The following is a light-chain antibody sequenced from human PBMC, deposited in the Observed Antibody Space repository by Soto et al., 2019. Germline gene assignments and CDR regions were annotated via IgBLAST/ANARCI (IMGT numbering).Light chain of an antibody. V-gene: IGKV1-6*01. CDR1: QGIGND. Sequence: AIQMTQSPSSLSASVGDRVTITCRASQGIGNDLGWYQQKSGKAPKLLIYAAANLQSGVPSRFSGSGSGTDFTLTISGLQPEDVATYYCQQSDTTPFTFGQGTKLEIK. CDR3: QQSDTTPFT. J-gene: IGKJ2*01. CDR2: AAA.